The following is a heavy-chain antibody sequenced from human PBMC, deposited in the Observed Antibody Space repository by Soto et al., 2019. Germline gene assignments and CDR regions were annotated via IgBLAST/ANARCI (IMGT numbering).Heavy chain of an antibody. Sequence: SETLSLTCAVSGGSISSSNWWSWVRQPPGKGLEWIGEIYHSGSTNYNPSLKSRVTISVDKSKNQFSLKLSSVTAADTAVYYCARSVEVNTAMVSKGDYWGQGTLVTVS. V-gene: IGHV4-4*02. CDR3: ARSVEVNTAMVSKGDY. CDR1: GGSISSSNW. D-gene: IGHD5-18*01. CDR2: IYHSGST. J-gene: IGHJ4*02.